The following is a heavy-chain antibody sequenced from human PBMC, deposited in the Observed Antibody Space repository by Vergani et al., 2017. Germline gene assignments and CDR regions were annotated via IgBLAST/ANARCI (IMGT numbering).Heavy chain of an antibody. V-gene: IGHV1-8*01. CDR1: GYTFTSYD. CDR3: AGGLGAVPAAPYYYYYYMDV. D-gene: IGHD2-2*01. J-gene: IGHJ6*03. Sequence: QVQLVQSGAEVKKPGASVKVSCKASGYTFTSYDINWVRQATGQGLEWMGWMNPNSGNTGYAQKFQGRVTMTRNTSISTAYMELSSLRSEDTAVYYCAGGLGAVPAAPYYYYYYMDVWGKGTTVTVSS. CDR2: MNPNSGNT.